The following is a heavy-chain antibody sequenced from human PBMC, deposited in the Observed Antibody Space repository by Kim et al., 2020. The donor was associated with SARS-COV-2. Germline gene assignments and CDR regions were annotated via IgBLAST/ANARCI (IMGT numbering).Heavy chain of an antibody. CDR3: ARDLNWGYDY. V-gene: IGHV3-66*01. D-gene: IGHD7-27*01. CDR2: IYGAGNT. Sequence: GGSLRLSCAASGFSVSSNHMNWVRQAPGKGLEWVSLIYGAGNTNYADSLKGRFTISRDSSTNTLFLQMNNLRVEDTAVYYCARDLNWGYDYWGQGTLVTV. J-gene: IGHJ4*02. CDR1: GFSVSSNH.